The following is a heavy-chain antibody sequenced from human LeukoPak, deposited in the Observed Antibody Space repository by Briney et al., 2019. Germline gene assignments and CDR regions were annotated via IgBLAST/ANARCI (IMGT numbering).Heavy chain of an antibody. D-gene: IGHD3-3*01. J-gene: IGHJ4*02. CDR2: IYYSGST. CDR1: GGSISSGDYY. CDR3: ARESFDFWSGYQYYFDY. Sequence: SQTLSLTCTVSGGSISSGDYYWSWIRQPPGKGLEWIGYIYYSGSTYYNPSLKSRVTTSVDTSKNQFSLKLSSVTAADTAVYYCARESFDFWSGYQYYFDYWGQGTLVTVSS. V-gene: IGHV4-30-4*08.